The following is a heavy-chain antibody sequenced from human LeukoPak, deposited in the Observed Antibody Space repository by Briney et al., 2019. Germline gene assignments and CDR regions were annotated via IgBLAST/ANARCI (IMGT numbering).Heavy chain of an antibody. V-gene: IGHV4-4*07. CDR3: ARASSARYYDSSGYYFDY. CDR1: GGSISSYY. D-gene: IGHD3-22*01. CDR2: IYTSGST. J-gene: IGHJ4*02. Sequence: SETLSLTXTVSGGSISSYYWSWIRQPAGKGVEWIGRIYTSGSTNYNPSLKSRVTMSVDTSKNQFSLKLSSVTAADTAVYYCARASSARYYDSSGYYFDYWGQGTLVTVSS.